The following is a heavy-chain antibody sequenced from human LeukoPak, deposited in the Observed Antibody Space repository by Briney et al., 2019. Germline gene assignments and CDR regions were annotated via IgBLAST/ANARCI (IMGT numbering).Heavy chain of an antibody. CDR1: GLTFSNYG. D-gene: IGHD3-3*01. Sequence: GGSLRLSCAASGLTFSNYGMHWVRQAPGKGLEWVAFIAYDGNVKYYAESVKGRFTISRDNSKSTLSLQMNSPRPEDTAVYYCAKDRVAMNSALDYWGQGTLVTVSS. CDR2: IAYDGNVK. V-gene: IGHV3-30*02. J-gene: IGHJ4*02. CDR3: AKDRVAMNSALDY.